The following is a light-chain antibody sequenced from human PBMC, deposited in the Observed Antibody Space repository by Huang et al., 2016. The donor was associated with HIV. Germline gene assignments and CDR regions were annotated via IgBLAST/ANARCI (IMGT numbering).Light chain of an antibody. Sequence: EIVLTQSPATLSLSPGEGATLSCRASQSVSRYLAWYQHKPGQAPRLLIYDASTRAAGIPARFSGSGSGTDFTLTISSLEPEDFAVYYCQQRTKWPPIFTFGPGTAV. CDR3: QQRTKWPPIFT. V-gene: IGKV3-11*01. CDR1: QSVSRY. CDR2: DAS. J-gene: IGKJ3*01.